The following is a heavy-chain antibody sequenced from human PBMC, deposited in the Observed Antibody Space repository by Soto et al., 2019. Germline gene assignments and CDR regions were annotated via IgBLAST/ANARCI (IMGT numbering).Heavy chain of an antibody. CDR2: INHSGST. CDR1: GGHFSGYY. J-gene: IGHJ3*02. V-gene: IGHV4-34*01. D-gene: IGHD3-3*01. Sequence: NPSETLSLTCAVYGGHFSGYYWSRIRQPPGKGLEWIGEINHSGSTNYNPSLKSRVTISVDTSKNQFSLKLSSVTAAVTAVYYCARGGLITIFGVTDAFDIWGQGTMVT. CDR3: ARGGLITIFGVTDAFDI.